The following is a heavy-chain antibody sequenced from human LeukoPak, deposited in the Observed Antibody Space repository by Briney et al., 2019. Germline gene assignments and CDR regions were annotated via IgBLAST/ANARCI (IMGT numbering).Heavy chain of an antibody. V-gene: IGHV3-23*01. CDR2: ISGSGSTT. D-gene: IGHD3-10*01. CDR3: VKGRHYYGSGSYLDS. J-gene: IGHJ4*02. Sequence: TGGSLRLSCAASGFTFSGHAMNWVRQAPGKGLEWVSAISGSGSTTYYADSVKGRFTISRDKSKNTLYLQMNSLRAEDTAIYYCVKGRHYYGSGSYLDSWGQGTLVTVSS. CDR1: GFTFSGHA.